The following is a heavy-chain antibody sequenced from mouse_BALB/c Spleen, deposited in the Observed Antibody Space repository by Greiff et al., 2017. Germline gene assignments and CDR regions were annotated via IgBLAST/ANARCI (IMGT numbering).Heavy chain of an antibody. Sequence: QVQLQQSAAELARPGASVKMSCKASGYTFTSYTTHWVKQRPGQGLEWIGYINPSSGYTEYNQKFKDKTTLTADKSSSTAYMQLSSLTSEDSAVYYCASGARAKAWFAYWGQGTLVTVSA. D-gene: IGHD3-1*01. V-gene: IGHV1-4*02. J-gene: IGHJ3*01. CDR3: ASGARAKAWFAY. CDR1: GYTFTSYT. CDR2: INPSSGYT.